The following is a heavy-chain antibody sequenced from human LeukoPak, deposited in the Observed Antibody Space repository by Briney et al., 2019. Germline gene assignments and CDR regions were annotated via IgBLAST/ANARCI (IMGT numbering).Heavy chain of an antibody. Sequence: PGGSLRLSCAASGFTFSTYAMNWVRQAPGKGLEWVAVISDDGRHNYYADSVKGRFTISRDNSKSTLYLQMNSLRAEDTAVYYCAKGYVPGYCSGGSCCSMDVWGQGTTVTVSS. CDR3: AKGYVPGYCSGGSCCSMDV. V-gene: IGHV3-30*04. J-gene: IGHJ6*02. D-gene: IGHD2-15*01. CDR1: GFTFSTYA. CDR2: ISDDGRHN.